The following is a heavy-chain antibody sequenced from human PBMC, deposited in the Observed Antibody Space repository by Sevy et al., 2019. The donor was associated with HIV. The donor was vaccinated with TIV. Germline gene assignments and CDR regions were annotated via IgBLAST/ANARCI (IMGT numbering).Heavy chain of an antibody. D-gene: IGHD2-2*01. CDR3: ARVSSLIVVVPAAIEDYYYYMDV. J-gene: IGHJ6*03. CDR1: GGSISSGGYC. CDR2: IYYSGST. Sequence: SETLSLTSTVSGGSISSGGYCWSWIRQHPGKGLEWIGYIYYSGSTYYNPSLKSRVTISVDTSKNQFSLKLSSVTAADTAVYYCARVSSLIVVVPAAIEDYYYYMDVWGKGTTVTVS. V-gene: IGHV4-31*03.